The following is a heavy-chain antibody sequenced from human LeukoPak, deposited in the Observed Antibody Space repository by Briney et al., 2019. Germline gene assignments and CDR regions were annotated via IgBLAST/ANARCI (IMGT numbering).Heavy chain of an antibody. Sequence: ASVKVSCKASGYTFTSYAMHWVRQAPGQRLEWMGWINAGNGNTKYSQKFQGRVTITRDTSASTAYMELSSLRSEDTAVYYCARGTWFGELLSHFDYWGQGILVTVSS. CDR2: INAGNGNT. V-gene: IGHV1-3*01. D-gene: IGHD3-10*01. CDR3: ARGTWFGELLSHFDY. CDR1: GYTFTSYA. J-gene: IGHJ4*02.